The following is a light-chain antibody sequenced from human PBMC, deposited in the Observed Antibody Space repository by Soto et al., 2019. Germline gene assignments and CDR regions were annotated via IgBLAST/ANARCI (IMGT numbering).Light chain of an antibody. Sequence: DIQMTQSPSSLSASVGDRVTITCRASQSIGSNLNWYQQKPGKAPKLLIYAASILQSGVPSRFMGCGSGTVFTLTISSLQPEDFATYYCQQSYSTSITFGQGTRLEIK. J-gene: IGKJ5*01. CDR3: QQSYSTSIT. V-gene: IGKV1-39*01. CDR2: AAS. CDR1: QSIGSN.